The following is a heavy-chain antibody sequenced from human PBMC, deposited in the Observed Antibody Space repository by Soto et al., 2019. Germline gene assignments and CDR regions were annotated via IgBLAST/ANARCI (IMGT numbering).Heavy chain of an antibody. CDR3: ARDSAVRGVNYYYYYGMDV. CDR1: GGSISSYY. V-gene: IGHV4-59*01. CDR2: IYYSGST. J-gene: IGHJ6*02. D-gene: IGHD3-10*01. Sequence: SETLSLTCTVSGGSISSYYWSWIRQPPGKGLEWIGYIYYSGSTNYNPSLKSRVTISVDTSKNQFSLKLSSVTAADTAVYYCARDSAVRGVNYYYYYGMDVWGQGTTVTVSS.